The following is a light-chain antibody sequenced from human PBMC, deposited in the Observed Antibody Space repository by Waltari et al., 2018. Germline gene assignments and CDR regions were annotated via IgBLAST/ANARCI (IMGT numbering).Light chain of an antibody. J-gene: IGLJ2*01. CDR3: QAWDSSTAHVV. CDR2: QDR. V-gene: IGLV3-1*01. CDR1: KLGDKY. Sequence: SYELTQPPSVSVSPGQTASIPCSGDKLGDKYACWYQQKPGQSPVLVIYQDRKRPSGIPERFSGSNSGNTATLTISGTQAVDEADYYCQAWDSSTAHVVFGGGTKLTVL.